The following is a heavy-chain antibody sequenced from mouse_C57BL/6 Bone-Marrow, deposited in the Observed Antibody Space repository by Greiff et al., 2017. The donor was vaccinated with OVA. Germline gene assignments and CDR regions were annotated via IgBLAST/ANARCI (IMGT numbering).Heavy chain of an antibody. CDR2: ILPSIGRT. Sequence: QVQLQQSGSELRSPGSSVKLSCKDFDSEVFPIAYMSWVRQKPGHGFEWIGGILPSIGRTIYGEKFEDKATLDADTLSNTAYLELNSLTSEDSAIYYCARLIYYYGSSYVYWYFDVWGTGTTVTVSS. CDR3: ARLIYYYGSSYVYWYFDV. V-gene: IGHV15-2*01. J-gene: IGHJ1*03. D-gene: IGHD1-1*01. CDR1: DSEVFPIAY.